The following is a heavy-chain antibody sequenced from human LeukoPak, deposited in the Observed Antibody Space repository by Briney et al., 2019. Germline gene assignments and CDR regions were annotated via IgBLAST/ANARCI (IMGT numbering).Heavy chain of an antibody. V-gene: IGHV4-59*08. CDR2: IYYSGST. Sequence: PSETLSLTCTVSGGSISSYYWSWIRQPPVKGLEWIGYIYYSGSTNYNPSLKSRVTISVDTSKNQFSLKLSSVTAADTAVYYCARGGTVVTPTDYYYYYMDVWGKGTTVTVSS. CDR1: GGSISSYY. J-gene: IGHJ6*03. CDR3: ARGGTVVTPTDYYYYYMDV. D-gene: IGHD4-23*01.